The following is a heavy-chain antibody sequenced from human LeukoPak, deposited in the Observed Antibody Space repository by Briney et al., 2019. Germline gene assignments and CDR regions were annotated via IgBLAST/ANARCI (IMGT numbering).Heavy chain of an antibody. Sequence: GGSLRLSCGASGFXFSTYAISWVRQAPGKGLEWVSAISGSDGSRYYAGSVKGRFTISRDNSKNTLYLQMNSLTGEDTAVYYCAKGGSPSCYSSSGYWGQGTLVTVSS. V-gene: IGHV3-23*01. J-gene: IGHJ4*02. D-gene: IGHD2-2*01. CDR1: GFXFSTYA. CDR2: ISGSDGSR. CDR3: AKGGSPSCYSSSGY.